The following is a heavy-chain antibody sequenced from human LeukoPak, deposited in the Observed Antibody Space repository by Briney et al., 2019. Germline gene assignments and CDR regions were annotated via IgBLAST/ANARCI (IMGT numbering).Heavy chain of an antibody. V-gene: IGHV1-3*01. J-gene: IGHJ6*02. CDR2: INAGNGNT. Sequence: ASVKVSCKASGYTFTSYAMHWVRQAPGQRLEWMGWINAGNGNTKYSQKFQGRVTITRDTSASTAYMELSSLRSEDTAVYYCARGLDYYDSSTRSYYGMDVWGQGTTVTVSS. D-gene: IGHD3-22*01. CDR1: GYTFTSYA. CDR3: ARGLDYYDSSTRSYYGMDV.